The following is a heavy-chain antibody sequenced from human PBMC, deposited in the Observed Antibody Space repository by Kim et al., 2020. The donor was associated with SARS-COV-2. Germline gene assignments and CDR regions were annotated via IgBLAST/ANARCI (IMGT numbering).Heavy chain of an antibody. CDR3: ARFRSTYYYGSRSYPNWFDP. V-gene: IGHV4-34*01. Sequence: SESLSLTCAVYGGSFSGYYWSWIRQPPGKGLEWIGEINHSGSTNYNPSLKSRFTISVDTSKNQFSLKLSSVTAADTAVYYCARFRSTYYYGSRSYPNWFDPWGQGTLVTVSS. J-gene: IGHJ5*02. D-gene: IGHD3-10*01. CDR2: INHSGST. CDR1: GGSFSGYY.